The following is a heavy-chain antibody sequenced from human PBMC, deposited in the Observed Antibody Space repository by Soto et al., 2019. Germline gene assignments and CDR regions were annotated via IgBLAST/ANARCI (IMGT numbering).Heavy chain of an antibody. J-gene: IGHJ5*02. V-gene: IGHV1-69*13. D-gene: IGHD5-12*01. CDR1: GGTFSSYA. CDR2: XXXXXGXX. CDR3: ARVGVYDS. Sequence: GASVKVSCKASGGTFSSYAISLVRQAPGQGXGWXXGXXXXXGXXXYAQKFQGRVTITADESTSTAYMELSSLRSEDTAVYYCARVGVYDSWGQGTLVTASS.